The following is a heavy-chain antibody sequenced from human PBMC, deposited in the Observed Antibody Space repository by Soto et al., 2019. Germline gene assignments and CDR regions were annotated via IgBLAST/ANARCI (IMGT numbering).Heavy chain of an antibody. CDR2: ISGSGDRT. CDR3: AKSFSSNWYDYFNY. D-gene: IGHD6-13*01. J-gene: IGHJ4*02. CDR1: EFTFSSYA. Sequence: PGGSLRISCAASEFTFSSYAMSWVRQAPGKGLEWVSAISGSGDRTYYADSVKGRFTISRDTSKNTLSLQMNSLRAEDTALYYCAKSFSSNWYDYFNYWGQGTLSTVSS. V-gene: IGHV3-23*01.